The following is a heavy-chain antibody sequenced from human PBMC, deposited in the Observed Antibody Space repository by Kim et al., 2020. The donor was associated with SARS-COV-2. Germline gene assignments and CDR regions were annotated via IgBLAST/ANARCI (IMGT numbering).Heavy chain of an antibody. V-gene: IGHV3-48*03. CDR2: ISSSGGTK. Sequence: GGSLRLSCAASGFTFSSYEMNWVRQAPGKGLEWVSSISSSGGTKYYADSVKGRFTISRDNAKNSLYLQMNSLRAEDTAIYYCARVGASYGITIFGVVPYGMDVWGQGTTVTVSS. CDR3: ARVGASYGITIFGVVPYGMDV. CDR1: GFTFSSYE. J-gene: IGHJ6*02. D-gene: IGHD3-3*01.